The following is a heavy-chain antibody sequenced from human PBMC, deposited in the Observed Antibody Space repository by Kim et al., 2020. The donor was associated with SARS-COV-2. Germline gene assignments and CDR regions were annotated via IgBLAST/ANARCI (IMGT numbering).Heavy chain of an antibody. J-gene: IGHJ5*02. CDR2: INPNSGGT. V-gene: IGHV1-2*06. D-gene: IGHD6-13*01. Sequence: ASVKVSCKASGYTFTGYYMHWVRQAPGQGLEWMGRINPNSGGTNYAQKFQGRVTMTRDTSISTAYMELSRLRSDDTAVYYCARDPSLYSSSNWFDPWGQGTLVTVSS. CDR1: GYTFTGYY. CDR3: ARDPSLYSSSNWFDP.